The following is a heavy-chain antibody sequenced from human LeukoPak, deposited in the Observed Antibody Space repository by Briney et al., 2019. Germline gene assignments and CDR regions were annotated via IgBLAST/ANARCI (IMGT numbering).Heavy chain of an antibody. D-gene: IGHD4-17*01. Sequence: PGASLRLSCAASGFTFSSYAMSWVRQAPGKGLEWVSAISGSGGSTYYADSVKGRFTISRDSSKNTLYLQMNSLRAEDTAVYYCAKDLGDYVFGYWGQGTLVTVSS. V-gene: IGHV3-23*01. J-gene: IGHJ4*02. CDR2: ISGSGGST. CDR1: GFTFSSYA. CDR3: AKDLGDYVFGY.